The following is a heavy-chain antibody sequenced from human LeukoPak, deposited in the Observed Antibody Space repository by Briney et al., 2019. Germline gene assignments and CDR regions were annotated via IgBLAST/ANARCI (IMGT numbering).Heavy chain of an antibody. J-gene: IGHJ6*03. Sequence: ANIKQDGSEKYYVDSVKGRFTISRDNAKTSLYLQMNSLRAEDTAVYYCARRGHSSSNMDVWGKGTTVTVSS. V-gene: IGHV3-7*01. CDR3: ARRGHSSSNMDV. CDR2: IKQDGSEK. D-gene: IGHD6-6*01.